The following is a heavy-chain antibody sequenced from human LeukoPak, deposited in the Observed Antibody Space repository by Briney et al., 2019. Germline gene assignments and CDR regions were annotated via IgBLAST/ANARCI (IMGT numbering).Heavy chain of an antibody. CDR1: GFTFDDYA. V-gene: IGHV3-9*01. D-gene: IGHD3-10*01. CDR3: AKDMVRGVIGWFDP. J-gene: IGHJ5*02. Sequence: GRSLRLSCAASGFTFDDYAMHWVRQAPGKGLEWVSGISWNSGSIGYADSVKGRFTISRDNAKNSLYLQMNSLRAEDTALYYCAKDMVRGVIGWFDPWGQGTLVTVSS. CDR2: ISWNSGSI.